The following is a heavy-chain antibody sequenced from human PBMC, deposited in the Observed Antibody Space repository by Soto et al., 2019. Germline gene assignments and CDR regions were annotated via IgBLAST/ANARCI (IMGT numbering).Heavy chain of an antibody. CDR1: GFTFSNHA. V-gene: IGHV3-23*01. D-gene: IGHD3-10*01. J-gene: IGHJ5*02. CDR3: ARDAIAMVRGTNNWFDP. Sequence: EVQLLESGGGLVQPGGSLRLSCAASGFTFSNHAMSWVRQDPGKGLEWVSAISGNGISTYYADSVRGRFTISRDNSKNTLYLQMNRLRADDTAVYYCARDAIAMVRGTNNWFDPWGQGTLVTVST. CDR2: ISGNGIST.